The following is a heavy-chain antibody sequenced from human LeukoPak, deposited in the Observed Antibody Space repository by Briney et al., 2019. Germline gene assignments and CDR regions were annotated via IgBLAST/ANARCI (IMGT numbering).Heavy chain of an antibody. J-gene: IGHJ4*02. CDR2: ITSSGSIT. V-gene: IGHV3-11*01. D-gene: IGHD4-17*01. CDR3: ARDPDYGDPE. Sequence: GSLRLSCTASGFTFSDHYMSWFRLSPGKGLEWLSYITSSGSITDYADSVKGRFTISRDNAKNTMFLQMNSLRPEDTAVYYCARDPDYGDPEWGQGTLVTVSS. CDR1: GFTFSDHY.